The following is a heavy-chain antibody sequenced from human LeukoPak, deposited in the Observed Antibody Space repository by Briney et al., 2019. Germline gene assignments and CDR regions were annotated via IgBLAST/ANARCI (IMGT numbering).Heavy chain of an antibody. Sequence: ASVNVSCKASGYTFTSYDINWVRQAPGQGLEWMGWMNPNSGNTGYAQKFQGRVTMTRNTSISTTYMELSSLRSEDTAVYYCARGNIWFGEPNDYWGQGTLVTVSS. D-gene: IGHD3-10*01. CDR2: MNPNSGNT. J-gene: IGHJ4*02. CDR1: GYTFTSYD. V-gene: IGHV1-8*01. CDR3: ARGNIWFGEPNDY.